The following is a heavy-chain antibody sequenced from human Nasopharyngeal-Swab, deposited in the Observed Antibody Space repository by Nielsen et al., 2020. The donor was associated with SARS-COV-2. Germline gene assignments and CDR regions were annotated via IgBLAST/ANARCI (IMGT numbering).Heavy chain of an antibody. CDR3: ARTDSGSYAAYFDY. CDR1: GFTFSSYA. V-gene: IGHV3-30-3*01. Sequence: GESLKISCAASGFTFSSYAMRWVRQAPGKGLEWVAVISYDGGIKNYADSVRGRFTISRDNSKNTLYLQMDSLRPEDTAVYYCARTDSGSYAAYFDYWGQGTQVTVSS. D-gene: IGHD1-26*01. J-gene: IGHJ4*02. CDR2: ISYDGGIK.